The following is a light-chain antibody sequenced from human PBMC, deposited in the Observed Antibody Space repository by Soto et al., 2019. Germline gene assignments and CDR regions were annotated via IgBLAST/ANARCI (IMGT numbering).Light chain of an antibody. CDR1: QTVSSK. CDR2: GAS. CDR3: QQYNNWPPA. J-gene: IGKJ1*01. Sequence: EIVMTQSPATLSVSPGERATLSCRASQTVSSKLAWYQLKPCQAPRLLICGASTRATDIPARFSGSGSGTDFAVTIGSLQSEDFAVYYCQQYNNWPPAFGQGTTVE. V-gene: IGKV3-15*01.